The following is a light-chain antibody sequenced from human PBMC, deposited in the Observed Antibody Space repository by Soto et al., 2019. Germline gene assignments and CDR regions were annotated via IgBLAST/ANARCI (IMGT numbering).Light chain of an antibody. CDR2: QNN. V-gene: IGLV3-1*01. Sequence: SYELTQPPSVSVSPGQTASITCSGDKLGDKYASWYQQKPGQSPVLVIYQNNRRPSGIPERISGSNSVNTATLTISGTQAMDEADYYCQAWDSRTGVFGTGTKLTVL. CDR3: QAWDSRTGV. CDR1: KLGDKY. J-gene: IGLJ1*01.